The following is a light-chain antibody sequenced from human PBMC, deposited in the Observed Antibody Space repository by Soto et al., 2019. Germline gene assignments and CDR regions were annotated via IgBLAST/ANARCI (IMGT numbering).Light chain of an antibody. V-gene: IGLV2-14*01. CDR2: EVS. J-gene: IGLJ1*01. Sequence: QSALTQPASVSGSPGQSITISCTGTGSDVGGYNYVSWYQQHPGKAPKRMIYEVSNRPSGVSNRFSGSKSGNTASLTISGLQAEDEADYYCSSYTGSSTYVFGKGTKLTVL. CDR1: GSDVGGYNY. CDR3: SSYTGSSTYV.